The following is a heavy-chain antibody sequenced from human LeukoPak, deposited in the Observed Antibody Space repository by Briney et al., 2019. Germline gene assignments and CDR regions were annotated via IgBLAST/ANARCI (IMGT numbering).Heavy chain of an antibody. CDR3: ARPKSDSWWFDP. CDR2: IYYSGST. J-gene: IGHJ5*02. D-gene: IGHD2-15*01. V-gene: IGHV4-61*05. Sequence: TSETLSLTCTVSGGSISSSSYYWGWIRQPPGKGLEWIGYIYYSGSTNYNPSLKSRVTISVDTSKNQFSLNLSSVTAADTAVYYCARPKSDSWWFDPWGQGTLVTVSS. CDR1: GGSISSSSYY.